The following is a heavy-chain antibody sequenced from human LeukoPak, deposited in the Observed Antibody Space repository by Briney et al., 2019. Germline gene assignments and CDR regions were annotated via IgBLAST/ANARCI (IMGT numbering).Heavy chain of an antibody. J-gene: IGHJ5*01. D-gene: IGHD2-2*01. CDR3: ARSRPFWFDS. CDR2: INHSGST. CDR1: RGSFRGYY. V-gene: IGHV4-34*01. Sequence: LESLCLTCAVSRGSFRGYYWSWIRQPRGKGLEWSGEINHSGSTKYNPTLKSRVTISVDTSQNQFSLKLGSVAAADTAVYYCARSRPFWFDSWGQGTLVTVSS.